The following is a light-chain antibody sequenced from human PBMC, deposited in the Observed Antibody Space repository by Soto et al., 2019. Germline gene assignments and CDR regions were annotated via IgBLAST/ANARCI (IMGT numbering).Light chain of an antibody. CDR2: KAS. V-gene: IGKV1-5*03. Sequence: DIQMTQSPSTLSASVGDRVTITCRASQSISSWLAWYQQKPGKAPKLLIYKASTLKSGVPSRFSGSGSGTEFTLTISSLQPDDFATYYCQPYNSYSEAFGQGTKADIK. CDR3: QPYNSYSEA. CDR1: QSISSW. J-gene: IGKJ1*01.